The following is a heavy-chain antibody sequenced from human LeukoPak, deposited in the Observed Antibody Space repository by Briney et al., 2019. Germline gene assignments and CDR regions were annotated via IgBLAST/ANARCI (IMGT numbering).Heavy chain of an antibody. Sequence: SSETLSLTCTVSGGSASSGNYYWSWIRQPPGKGLEWIGYIYYSGSTNYNPSLKSRVTISVDTSKNQFSLKLSSVTAADTAVYYCARVDILTGYTFDYWGQGTLVTVSS. V-gene: IGHV4-61*01. CDR1: GGSASSGNYY. J-gene: IGHJ4*02. CDR2: IYYSGST. CDR3: ARVDILTGYTFDY. D-gene: IGHD3-9*01.